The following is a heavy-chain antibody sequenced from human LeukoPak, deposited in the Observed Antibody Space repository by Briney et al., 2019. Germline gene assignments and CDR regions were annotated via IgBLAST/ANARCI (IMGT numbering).Heavy chain of an antibody. CDR3: ARGGYYYDSSGPVDY. CDR1: GGSISSGDYY. V-gene: IGHV4-30-4*08. CDR2: IYYSGST. J-gene: IGHJ4*02. Sequence: SETLSLTCTVSGGSISSGDYYWSWIRQPPGKGLEWIGYIYYSGSTYYNPSLKSRVTISVDTSKNQFSLKLSSVTAADTAVYYCARGGYYYDSSGPVDYWGQGTLVTVSS. D-gene: IGHD3-22*01.